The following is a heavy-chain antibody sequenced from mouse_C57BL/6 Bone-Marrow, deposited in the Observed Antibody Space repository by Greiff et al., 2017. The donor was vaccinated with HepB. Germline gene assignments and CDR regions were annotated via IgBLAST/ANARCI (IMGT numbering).Heavy chain of an antibody. V-gene: IGHV1-4*01. CDR3: ARSGSSFAY. J-gene: IGHJ3*01. CDR1: GYTFTSYT. D-gene: IGHD1-1*01. Sequence: LVESGAELARPGASVKMSCKASGYTFTSYTMHWVKQRPGQGLEWIGYINPSSGYTKYNQKFKDKATLTADKSSSTAYMQLSSLTSEDSAVFYCARSGSSFAYWGQGTLVTVSA. CDR2: INPSSGYT.